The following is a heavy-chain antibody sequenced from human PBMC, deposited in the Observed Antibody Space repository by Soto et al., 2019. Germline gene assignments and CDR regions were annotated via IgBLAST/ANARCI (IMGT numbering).Heavy chain of an antibody. D-gene: IGHD1-26*01. CDR1: GYTFTSYT. CDR3: ARVVGALGHWFDP. J-gene: IGHJ5*02. V-gene: IGHV1-18*01. CDR2: ISPYNGNT. Sequence: QVQLVQSGAEVKEPGASVKVSCKASGYTFTSYTISWVRQAPGQGLEWMGRISPYNGNTNYAQKLQGRVTMTTGTSTSIAYMELRSLRSDDTAVYYCARVVGALGHWFDPWGQGTLVTVSS.